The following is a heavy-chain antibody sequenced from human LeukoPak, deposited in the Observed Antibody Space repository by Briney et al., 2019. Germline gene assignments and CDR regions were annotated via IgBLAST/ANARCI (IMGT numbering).Heavy chain of an antibody. CDR3: ARLYDSFRAFDI. CDR1: GGSISSGSYY. V-gene: IGHV4-31*03. J-gene: IGHJ3*02. Sequence: SETLSLTCSVSGGSISSGSYYWSWIRQHPGKGLEWIGYIYYSGSTYYNPSLKSRVTISVDTSKNQFSLKLNSVTAADTAVYYCARLYDSFRAFDIWGQGTIITVSS. CDR2: IYYSGST. D-gene: IGHD2-8*01.